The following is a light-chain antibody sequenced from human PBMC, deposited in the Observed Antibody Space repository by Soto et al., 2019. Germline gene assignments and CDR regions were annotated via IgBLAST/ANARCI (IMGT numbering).Light chain of an antibody. CDR3: QPYNNWPLT. CDR2: DTS. CDR1: QGIGDT. Sequence: EVVMRQSPATLSVSRGEGAALSCRASQGIGDTLAWYQHKPGQTPRLLIYDTSTRATGVPTRFSGSRSGAEFTLTINSLQSEDFAVYYCQPYNNWPLTFGGGTKVDIK. V-gene: IGKV3-15*01. J-gene: IGKJ4*01.